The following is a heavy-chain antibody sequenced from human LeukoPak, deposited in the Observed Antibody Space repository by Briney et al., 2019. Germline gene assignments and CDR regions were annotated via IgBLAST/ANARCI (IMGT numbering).Heavy chain of an antibody. CDR2: INHSGST. D-gene: IGHD3-22*01. CDR1: GGSFSGYY. J-gene: IGHJ4*02. V-gene: IGHV4-34*01. Sequence: SETLSLTCAVYGGSFSGYYWSWIRQPPGKGLEWIGEINHSGSTNYNPSLKSRVTISVDTSKNQFSLKLSSVTAADTAVYYCARRTLYYDSSGYVDYWGQGTLVTVSS. CDR3: ARRTLYYDSSGYVDY.